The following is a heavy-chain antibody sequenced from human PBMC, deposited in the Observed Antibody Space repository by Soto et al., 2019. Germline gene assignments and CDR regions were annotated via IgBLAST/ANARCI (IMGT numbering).Heavy chain of an antibody. Sequence: VRVSCKASGGTFSSYTISWVREAPRQGLEWRGRVIPTLGIANYAQKFQGRVTITADKSTSTAYMELSRLRSQDTAVYYCASPSTYRSGGSCYSFDYWGEGTLVTVSS. CDR3: ASPSTYRSGGSCYSFDY. CDR2: VIPTLGIA. D-gene: IGHD2-15*01. V-gene: IGHV1-69*02. CDR1: GGTFSSYT. J-gene: IGHJ4*02.